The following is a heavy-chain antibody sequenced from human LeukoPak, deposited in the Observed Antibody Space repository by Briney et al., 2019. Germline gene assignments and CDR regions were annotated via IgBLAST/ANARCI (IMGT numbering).Heavy chain of an antibody. CDR2: ITSSSSTI. J-gene: IGHJ4*02. CDR1: GFSFSDSN. CDR3: ARAASFWTYYFDY. D-gene: IGHD3/OR15-3a*01. V-gene: IGHV3-11*04. Sequence: GGSLRLSCAASGFSFSDSNMSWMRQAPGKGLEWVSYITSSSSTIYYADSVKGRFTVSRDNAKNSLYLQMNSLRAEDTAVYYCARAASFWTYYFDYWGQGSLVTVSS.